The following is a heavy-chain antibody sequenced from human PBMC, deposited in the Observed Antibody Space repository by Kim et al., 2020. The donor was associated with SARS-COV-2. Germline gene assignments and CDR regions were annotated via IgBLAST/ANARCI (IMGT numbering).Heavy chain of an antibody. D-gene: IGHD2-15*01. V-gene: IGHV4-39*01. CDR2: IYYSGST. CDR1: GGSISSSSYY. Sequence: SETLSLTCTVSGGSISSSSYYWGWIRQPPGKGLEWIGSIYYSGSTYYNPSLKSRVTISVDTSKNQFSLKLSSVTAADTAVYYCARLVVVVAASRIGFDY. CDR3: ARLVVVVAASRIGFDY. J-gene: IGHJ4*01.